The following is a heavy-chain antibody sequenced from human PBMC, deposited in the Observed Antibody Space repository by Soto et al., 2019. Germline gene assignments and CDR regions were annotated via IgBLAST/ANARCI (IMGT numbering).Heavy chain of an antibody. Sequence: PSETLSLTCTVSGGSISSGGYYWSWIRQHPGKGLEWIGYIYYSGSTYYNPSLKSRVTISVDTSKNQFSLKLSSVTAADTAVYYCARVFITGTTSWFDPWGQGTLVTVSS. V-gene: IGHV4-31*03. CDR3: ARVFITGTTSWFDP. D-gene: IGHD1-7*01. J-gene: IGHJ5*02. CDR1: GGSISSGGYY. CDR2: IYYSGST.